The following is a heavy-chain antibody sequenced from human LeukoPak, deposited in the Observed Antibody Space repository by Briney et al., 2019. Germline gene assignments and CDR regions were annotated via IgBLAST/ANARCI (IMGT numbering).Heavy chain of an antibody. J-gene: IGHJ4*02. V-gene: IGHV3-48*03. Sequence: PGGSLRLSCAAPGFTFSSYEINWVRQAPGKGLEWVSYISSGGSTVYYADSVKGRFTISRDNAKNSLYLQMSSLRAEDTAVYYCARAFYGDLDYWGQGTLVTVSS. CDR1: GFTFSSYE. CDR3: ARAFYGDLDY. CDR2: ISSGGSTV. D-gene: IGHD4-17*01.